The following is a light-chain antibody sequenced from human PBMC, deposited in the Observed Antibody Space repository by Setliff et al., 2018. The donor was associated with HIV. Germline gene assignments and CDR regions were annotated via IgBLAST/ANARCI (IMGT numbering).Light chain of an antibody. V-gene: IGLV1-47*01. CDR1: SSNIGTNY. CDR2: RNS. J-gene: IGLJ3*02. Sequence: VLSQPPSASGTPGQRITISCSGSSSNIGTNYVSWYQQLPGTAPKLLLFRNSQRRSGVPDRFSGSKSGTSASLAISGLRSEDEADYYCATWDDSLSVPRVFGGGTKVTVL. CDR3: ATWDDSLSVPRV.